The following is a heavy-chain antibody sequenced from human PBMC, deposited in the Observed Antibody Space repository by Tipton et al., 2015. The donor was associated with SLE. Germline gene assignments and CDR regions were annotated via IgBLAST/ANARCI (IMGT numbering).Heavy chain of an antibody. CDR3: AREGNYYDSSGPFDI. CDR2: IYTSGST. Sequence: TLSLTCTVSGGSISSGRYYWSWIRQPAGKGLEWIGHIYTSGSTNYNPSLKSRVTISVDTSKNQFSLKLSSVTAADTAVYYCAREGNYYDSSGPFDIWGQGTMVTVSS. CDR1: GGSISSGRYY. J-gene: IGHJ3*02. D-gene: IGHD3-22*01. V-gene: IGHV4-61*09.